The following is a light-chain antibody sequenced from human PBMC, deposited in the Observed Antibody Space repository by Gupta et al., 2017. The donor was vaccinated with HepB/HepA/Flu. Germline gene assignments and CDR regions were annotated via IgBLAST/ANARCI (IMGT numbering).Light chain of an antibody. CDR2: WAS. CDR1: QSVLYSSNNKNY. V-gene: IGKV4-1*01. CDR3: QQYYSTPFT. J-gene: IGKJ4*01. Sequence: DFVVIQPLDSLAVSLGEGATINCKSSQSVLYSSNNKNYLAWYQQKPGQPPKLLIYWASTRESGVPDRFSGSGSGTDFTLTISSLQAEDVAVYYCQQYYSTPFTFGGGTKVEIK.